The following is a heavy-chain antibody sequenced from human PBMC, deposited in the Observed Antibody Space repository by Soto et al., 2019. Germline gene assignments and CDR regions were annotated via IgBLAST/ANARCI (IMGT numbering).Heavy chain of an antibody. J-gene: IGHJ4*02. D-gene: IGHD1-26*01. Sequence: QVQLVQSGAEVKKPGASVTVSCQASGFTFNTYVITGVRQAPGQGLEWLGWISVYHGNTNYAQKVQGRVTTTTDTSTSTAYLELRSLRSDDAAVYYCARGGSGSYRMFDYWGQGTLVTVSS. CDR3: ARGGSGSYRMFDY. CDR1: GFTFNTYV. V-gene: IGHV1-18*01. CDR2: ISVYHGNT.